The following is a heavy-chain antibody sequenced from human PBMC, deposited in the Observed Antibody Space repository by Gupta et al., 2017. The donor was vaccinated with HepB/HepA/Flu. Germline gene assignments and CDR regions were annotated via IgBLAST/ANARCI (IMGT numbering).Heavy chain of an antibody. D-gene: IGHD3-22*01. V-gene: IGHV4-59*08. Sequence: QVQLQESGPGLVKPSETLSLTYPVSGGSISSYYWGWIRQPPGKGLEWIGYIYYSGRTNYNPSLKSRVTISVDTSKNQFSLKLSSVTAADTAVYYCARGGERTYYYDSSHAFDIWGQGTMVTVSS. CDR1: GGSISSYY. CDR3: ARGGERTYYYDSSHAFDI. J-gene: IGHJ3*02. CDR2: IYYSGRT.